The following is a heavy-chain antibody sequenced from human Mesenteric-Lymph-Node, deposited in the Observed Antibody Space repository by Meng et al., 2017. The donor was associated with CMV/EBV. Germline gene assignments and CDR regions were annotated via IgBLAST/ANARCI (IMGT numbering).Heavy chain of an antibody. V-gene: IGHV3-7*01. Sequence: GGSLRLSCIASGFGFRNHWMSWVRQAPGKGLEWVANIEQQGIQTFYVDSVKGRFTISRDNAKNSLYLQMNSLGAEDTAIYYCAREHSDWSSIDYWGQGTLVTSPQ. CDR2: IEQQGIQT. D-gene: IGHD3-9*01. CDR3: AREHSDWSSIDY. CDR1: GFGFRNHW. J-gene: IGHJ4*02.